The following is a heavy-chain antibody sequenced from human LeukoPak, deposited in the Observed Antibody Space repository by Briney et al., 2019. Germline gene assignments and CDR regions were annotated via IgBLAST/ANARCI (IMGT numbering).Heavy chain of an antibody. J-gene: IGHJ2*01. Sequence: GGSLRLACAASGFTFSSYPMSWVRQAPGKGLEWVSPITYSGGSTFDADSVKGRFTISRDNTKNTLDLQMNSLRAEDTAVYYSAKDDTLVLGCYFDRWGRGTLVAASS. CDR3: AKDDTLVLGCYFDR. V-gene: IGHV3-23*01. CDR2: ITYSGGST. D-gene: IGHD2-15*01. CDR1: GFTFSSYP.